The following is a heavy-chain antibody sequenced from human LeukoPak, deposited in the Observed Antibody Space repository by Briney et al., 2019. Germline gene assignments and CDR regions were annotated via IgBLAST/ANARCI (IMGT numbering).Heavy chain of an antibody. V-gene: IGHV3-21*01. CDR1: GFGFSSYG. CDR3: ARAGDNTTMVTQ. J-gene: IGHJ4*02. D-gene: IGHD5-18*01. Sequence: GGSLRLSCAVSGFGFSSYGINWVRQAPGKGLEWVSFISSGSNYIYYADSVKGRFTISRDNAMNSLYLQMNSLRAEDTAVYYCARAGDNTTMVTQWGQGTLVTVSS. CDR2: ISSGSNYI.